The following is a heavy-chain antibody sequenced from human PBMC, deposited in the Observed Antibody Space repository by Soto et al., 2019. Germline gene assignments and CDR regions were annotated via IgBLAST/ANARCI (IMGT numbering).Heavy chain of an antibody. D-gene: IGHD3-16*01. V-gene: IGHV4-59*12. CDR3: ARDSDYIWGSYFDAFDI. Sequence: PSETLSLTCTVSGVSISSYYWSWIRQPPGKGLEWIGYIYYTGNTNYNPSLNPSLKSRVTISVDTSKNQFSLKLGSVTAADTAVYYCARDSDYIWGSYFDAFDIWGQGIMVTVSS. CDR2: IYYTGNT. J-gene: IGHJ3*02. CDR1: GVSISSYY.